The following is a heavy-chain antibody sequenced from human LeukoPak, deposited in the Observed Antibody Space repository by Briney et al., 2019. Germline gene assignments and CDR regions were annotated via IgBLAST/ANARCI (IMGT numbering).Heavy chain of an antibody. CDR3: ARQGGVVLAAANYFDY. J-gene: IGHJ4*02. V-gene: IGHV4-39*01. CDR2: IYYSGST. D-gene: IGHD6-13*01. CDR1: GGSISSSSYY. Sequence: SETLSLTCTVSGGSISSSSYYWGWIRQPPGKGLEWIGSIYYSGSTYYNPSLKSRVTISVDTSKNQFSLKLSSVTAEDTAVYYCARQGGVVLAAANYFDYWGQGTLVTVSS.